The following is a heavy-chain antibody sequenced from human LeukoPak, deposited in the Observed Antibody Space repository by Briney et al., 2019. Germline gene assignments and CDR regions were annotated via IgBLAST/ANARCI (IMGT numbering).Heavy chain of an antibody. CDR3: VRHNYGYDY. V-gene: IGHV3-74*01. Sequence: GGSLRLSCAASGFTFNTYWMHWVRQAPGEGPVWVAHILNDGGSTSYADSVKGRFIISRDNAKNTLSLQMNSLRAEDTALYYCVRHNYGYDYWGQGTPVTVSS. CDR1: GFTFNTYW. J-gene: IGHJ4*02. D-gene: IGHD5-18*01. CDR2: ILNDGGST.